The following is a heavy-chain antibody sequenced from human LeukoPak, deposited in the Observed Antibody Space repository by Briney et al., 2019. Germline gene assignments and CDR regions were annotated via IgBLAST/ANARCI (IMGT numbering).Heavy chain of an antibody. V-gene: IGHV3-21*01. D-gene: IGHD7-27*01. Sequence: GGSLRLSCAASGFTFSSYSMNWVRQAPGKGLEWVSSISSSSSYIYYADSVKGRFTISRDNAKNSLYLQMNSLRAEDTAVYYCARAWGWREADFDYWGQGTLVTVSS. CDR1: GFTFSSYS. CDR2: ISSSSSYI. J-gene: IGHJ4*02. CDR3: ARAWGWREADFDY.